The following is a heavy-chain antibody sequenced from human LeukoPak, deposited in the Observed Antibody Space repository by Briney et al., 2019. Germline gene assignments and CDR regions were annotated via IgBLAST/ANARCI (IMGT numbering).Heavy chain of an antibody. CDR2: ISGSGGST. CDR3: APAGIVATPEGY. CDR1: GFTFSSYA. J-gene: IGHJ4*02. V-gene: IGHV3-23*01. Sequence: GGSLRLSCAASGFTFSSYAMSWVRRAPGKGLEWVSAISGSGGSTYYADSVKGRFTISRDNSKNTLYLQMNSLRAEGTAVYYCAPAGIVATPEGYWGQGTLVTVSS. D-gene: IGHD5-12*01.